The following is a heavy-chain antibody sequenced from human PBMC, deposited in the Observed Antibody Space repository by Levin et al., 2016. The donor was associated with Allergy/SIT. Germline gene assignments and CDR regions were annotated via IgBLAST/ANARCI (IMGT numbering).Heavy chain of an antibody. J-gene: IGHJ4*02. CDR2: ISTSSSYI. V-gene: IGHV3-21*01. CDR3: ARGDEVFGADAIDY. Sequence: GESLKISCAASGFTFSSYSMHWVRQAPGKGLEWVSSISTSSSYIYYADSMKGRFTISRDNAKSSLFLQMNSLRAEDTSIYYCARGDEVFGADAIDYWGQGTLVTVSS. CDR1: GFTFSSYS. D-gene: IGHD3-3*01.